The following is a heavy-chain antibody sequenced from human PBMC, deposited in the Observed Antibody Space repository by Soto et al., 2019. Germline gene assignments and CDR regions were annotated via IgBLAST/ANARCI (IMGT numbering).Heavy chain of an antibody. CDR3: AAPKQLSMGYYYGMDV. D-gene: IGHD2-2*01. CDR1: WYSLTRYW. J-gene: IGHJ6*02. V-gene: IGHV5-10-1*01. CDR2: IDPSDSYT. Sequence: GESLKIFCKGSWYSLTRYWISWVRPMPGKGLEWMGRIDPSDSYTNYSPSFQGHVTISADKSISTAYLQWSSLKASDTAMYYCAAPKQLSMGYYYGMDVWGQGTTVTVSS.